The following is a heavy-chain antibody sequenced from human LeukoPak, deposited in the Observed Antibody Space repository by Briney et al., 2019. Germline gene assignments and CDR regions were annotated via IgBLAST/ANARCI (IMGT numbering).Heavy chain of an antibody. CDR3: ASQLWFGELLFDY. J-gene: IGHJ4*02. Sequence: SETLSLTCTVSGGSISSYYWSWIRQPPGKGLEWIGYIYYSGSTNYNPSLKSRVTISVDTSKNQFSLKLSSVTAADTAVYYCASQLWFGELLFDYWGQGTLVTVSS. D-gene: IGHD3-10*01. CDR1: GGSISSYY. V-gene: IGHV4-59*01. CDR2: IYYSGST.